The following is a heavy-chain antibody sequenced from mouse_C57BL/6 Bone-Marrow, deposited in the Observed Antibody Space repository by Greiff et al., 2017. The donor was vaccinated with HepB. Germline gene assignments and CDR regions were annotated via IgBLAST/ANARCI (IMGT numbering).Heavy chain of an antibody. CDR2: IYPGSGNT. J-gene: IGHJ3*01. Sequence: VQLQQSGAELVRPGASVKLSCKASGYTFTDYYINWVKQRPGQGLEWIARIYPGSGNTYYNEKFKGKATLTAEKSSSTAYMQLSSLTSEDSAVYFCARGYYGSRGFAYWGQGTLVTVSA. CDR3: ARGYYGSRGFAY. CDR1: GYTFTDYY. D-gene: IGHD1-1*01. V-gene: IGHV1-76*01.